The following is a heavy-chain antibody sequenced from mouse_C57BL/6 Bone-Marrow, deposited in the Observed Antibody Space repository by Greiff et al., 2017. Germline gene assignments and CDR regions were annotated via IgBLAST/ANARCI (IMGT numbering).Heavy chain of an antibody. CDR3: ARSWAAWVAY. V-gene: IGHV1-69*01. CDR2: IDPSDSYT. Sequence: QVQLQQPGAELVMPGASVKLSCKASGYTFTSYWMHWVKQRPGQGLEWIGEIDPSDSYTNYNQKFKGKSTLTVDKSSSTAYMQLSSLTSEDAAVYYCARSWAAWVAYWGQGTMVTVSA. J-gene: IGHJ3*01. CDR1: GYTFTSYW.